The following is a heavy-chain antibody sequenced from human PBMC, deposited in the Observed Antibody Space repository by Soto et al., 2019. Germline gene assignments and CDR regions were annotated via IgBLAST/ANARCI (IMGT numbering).Heavy chain of an antibody. CDR3: ARRQPLDY. Sequence: QVQLVQSGAEVKKPGASVKVSCKASGYTFTSYDINWVRQATGQGREWMGWMNPNRGNTGYAQKFQGRVTMIRITSISTAYMELRSLRCEDTAVYCWARRQPLDYWGQGTLVTVSS. J-gene: IGHJ4*02. V-gene: IGHV1-8*01. CDR2: MNPNRGNT. CDR1: GYTFTSYD.